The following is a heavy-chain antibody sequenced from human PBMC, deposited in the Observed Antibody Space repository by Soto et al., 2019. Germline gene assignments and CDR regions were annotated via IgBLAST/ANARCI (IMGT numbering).Heavy chain of an antibody. Sequence: GGSLRLSCATSGFTFSSFGMSWVRQAPGKGLEWVSAISGSGGTTYYADSVKGRFTISRDNSKNALYLQMNSLRAEDTAVYYCTKNAVRNYYYYMDVWGKGTTVTVSS. D-gene: IGHD3-10*01. CDR3: TKNAVRNYYYYMDV. CDR2: ISGSGGTT. V-gene: IGHV3-23*01. CDR1: GFTFSSFG. J-gene: IGHJ6*03.